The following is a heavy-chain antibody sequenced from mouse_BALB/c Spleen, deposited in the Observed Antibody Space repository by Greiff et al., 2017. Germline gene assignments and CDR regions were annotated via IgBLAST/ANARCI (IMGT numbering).Heavy chain of an antibody. D-gene: IGHD2-4*01. Sequence: EVQRVESGGGLVQPGGSLKLSCAASGFTFSSYTMSWVRQTPEKRLEWVAYISNGGGSTYYPDTVKGRFTISRDNAKNTLYLQMSSLKSEDTAMYYCARGPSSMITTGGWFAYWGQGTLVTVSA. J-gene: IGHJ3*01. CDR1: GFTFSSYT. CDR2: ISNGGGST. CDR3: ARGPSSMITTGGWFAY. V-gene: IGHV5-12-2*01.